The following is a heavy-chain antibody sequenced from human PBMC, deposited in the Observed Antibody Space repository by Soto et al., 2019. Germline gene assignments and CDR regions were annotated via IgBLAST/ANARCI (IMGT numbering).Heavy chain of an antibody. CDR1: GGSFSGYY. CDR2: INHSGST. Sequence: AVYGGSFSGYYWSWIRQPPGKGLEWIGEINHSGSTNYNPSLKSRVTISVDTSKNQFSLKLSSVTAADTAVYYCARVIDPFWTAAYYFDYWGQGTMVTVSS. J-gene: IGHJ4*02. D-gene: IGHD1-1*01. CDR3: ARVIDPFWTAAYYFDY. V-gene: IGHV4-34*01.